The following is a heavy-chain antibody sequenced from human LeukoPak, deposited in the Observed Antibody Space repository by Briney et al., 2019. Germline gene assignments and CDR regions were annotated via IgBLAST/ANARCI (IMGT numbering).Heavy chain of an antibody. CDR3: AARPGEVAVPYDY. CDR2: ISRGGDVT. J-gene: IGHJ4*02. D-gene: IGHD2-15*01. Sequence: GGSLRLSCAASGFTFRTYAMTWVRQAPGKGLEWVSLISRGGDVTYYADSVKGRFTISRDSSKNTLYLQMHSLRAEDTAVYYCAARPGEVAVPYDYWGQGTLVTASS. V-gene: IGHV3-23*01. CDR1: GFTFRTYA.